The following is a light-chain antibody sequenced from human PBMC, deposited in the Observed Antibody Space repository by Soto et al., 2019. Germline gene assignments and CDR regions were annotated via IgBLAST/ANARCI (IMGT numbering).Light chain of an antibody. J-gene: IGLJ1*01. CDR2: DND. V-gene: IGLV1-51*01. Sequence: QSVLTQPPSVSAAPGQKVTISCSGSSSNIGKSHVSWYQHLPGTAPNLLIYDNDNRRSGIPDRFYGSKSGTAATLDITGLQTGDEADYYCATWDDSLSAAVFGPGTKLTVL. CDR3: ATWDDSLSAAV. CDR1: SSNIGKSH.